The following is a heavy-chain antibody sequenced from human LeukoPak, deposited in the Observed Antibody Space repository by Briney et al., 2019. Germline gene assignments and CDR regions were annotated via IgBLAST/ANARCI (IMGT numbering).Heavy chain of an antibody. CDR1: GFTFSDYA. J-gene: IGHJ3*01. Sequence: PGRSLRLSCAASGFTFSDYAMHWVRQAPGKGLEWVAVIEDDGRNTYDADSVKGRFTISRDNSKNMMYLQMNSLRAEDTAVYYCARDRFMVRGVMVGTFDLWGQGTMVTVSS. D-gene: IGHD3-10*01. CDR2: IEDDGRNT. CDR3: ARDRFMVRGVMVGTFDL. V-gene: IGHV3-33*01.